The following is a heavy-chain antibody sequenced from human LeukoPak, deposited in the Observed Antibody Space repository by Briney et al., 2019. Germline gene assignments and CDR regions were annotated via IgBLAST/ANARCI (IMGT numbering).Heavy chain of an antibody. D-gene: IGHD3-3*01. V-gene: IGHV1-2*02. J-gene: IGHJ4*02. CDR1: GYTFTRNG. CDR3: ARAFYDFWSGYHGDFDY. CDR2: INPNSGGT. Sequence: ASVKVSCKASGYTFTRNGVSWVRQAPGQGLEWMGWINPNSGGTNYAQKFQGRVTMTRDTSISTAYMELSRLRSDDTAVYYCARAFYDFWSGYHGDFDYWGQGTLVTVSS.